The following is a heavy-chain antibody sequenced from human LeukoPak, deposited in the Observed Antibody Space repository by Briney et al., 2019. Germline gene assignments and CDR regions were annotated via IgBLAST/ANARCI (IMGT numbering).Heavy chain of an antibody. CDR1: GFTFSSYA. Sequence: GGSLRLSCAASGFTFSSYAMHWVRQAPGKGLEYVSAISSNGGSTYYANSVKGRFTISRDNSKNTLYLQMGSLRAEDMAVYYCARGVWDILTGYLVDPWGQGTLVTVSS. D-gene: IGHD3-9*01. CDR2: ISSNGGST. J-gene: IGHJ5*02. CDR3: ARGVWDILTGYLVDP. V-gene: IGHV3-64*01.